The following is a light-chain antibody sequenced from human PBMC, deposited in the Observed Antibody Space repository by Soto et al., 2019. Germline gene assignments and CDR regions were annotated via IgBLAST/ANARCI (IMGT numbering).Light chain of an antibody. J-gene: IGKJ5*01. CDR2: DAS. CDR3: QHRDT. CDR1: QSISYW. Sequence: DIQMTQSPSTLSASVGDRVTITCRASQSISYWLAWYQQKPGKAPKLLIYDASILESGVPSRFSGRGSGTEFTLTISSLQPDDFATYYCQHRDTFGQGTRLEI. V-gene: IGKV1-5*01.